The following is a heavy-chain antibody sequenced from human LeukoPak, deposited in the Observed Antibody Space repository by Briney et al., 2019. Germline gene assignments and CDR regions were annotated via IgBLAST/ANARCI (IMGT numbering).Heavy chain of an antibody. V-gene: IGHV1-18*01. Sequence: ASVKVSCKASGYTFTSYGISWVRQAPGQGLEWMGWISAYNGNTNYAQKLQGRVTMTRNTSISTAYMELSSLRSEDTAVYYCARHSYGYPLGYWGQGTLVTVSS. D-gene: IGHD5-18*01. CDR3: ARHSYGYPLGY. CDR1: GYTFTSYG. J-gene: IGHJ4*02. CDR2: ISAYNGNT.